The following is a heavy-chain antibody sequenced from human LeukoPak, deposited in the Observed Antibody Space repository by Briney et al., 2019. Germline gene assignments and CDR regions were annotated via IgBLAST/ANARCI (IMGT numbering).Heavy chain of an antibody. D-gene: IGHD3-10*01. CDR1: GFTFRNYG. J-gene: IGHJ4*02. V-gene: IGHV3-23*01. CDR3: ARGIWFGESLNVDY. Sequence: GGSLRLSCAGSGFTFRNYGMTWVRQAPGKGLEYLSAITGSGGSTHYTDSVKGRFTVSRDNSKNTLYLQINGLRAEDTAVYYCARGIWFGESLNVDYWGQGTLVTVSS. CDR2: ITGSGGST.